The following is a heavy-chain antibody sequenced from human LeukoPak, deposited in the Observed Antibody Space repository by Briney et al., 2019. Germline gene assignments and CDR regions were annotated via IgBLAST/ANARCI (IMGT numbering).Heavy chain of an antibody. CDR2: IYYSGST. J-gene: IGHJ4*02. Sequence: PSEPLSLTCTVSGGSISSGDYYWRWIRQPPGKGLEGIGYIYYSGSTYYNPSLKSRVTISVDTSKNQFSLKLSSVTAADTAVYYCARKEQLADYFDYWGQGTLVTVSS. CDR1: GGSISSGDYY. V-gene: IGHV4-30-4*01. CDR3: ARKEQLADYFDY. D-gene: IGHD6-6*01.